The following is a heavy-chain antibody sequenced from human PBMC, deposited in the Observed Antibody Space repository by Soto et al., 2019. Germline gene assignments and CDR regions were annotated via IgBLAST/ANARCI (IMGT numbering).Heavy chain of an antibody. CDR3: ARDRLGDREFDY. J-gene: IGHJ4*02. Sequence: PGGSLRLSCAASGFTFSSYAMHWVRQAPGKGLEWVAVISYDGSNKYYADSVKGRFTISRDNSKNTLYLQMNSLRTEDTAVYYCARDRLGDREFDYWGQGTLVTVSS. CDR2: ISYDGSNK. V-gene: IGHV3-30-3*01. CDR1: GFTFSSYA. D-gene: IGHD2-21*01.